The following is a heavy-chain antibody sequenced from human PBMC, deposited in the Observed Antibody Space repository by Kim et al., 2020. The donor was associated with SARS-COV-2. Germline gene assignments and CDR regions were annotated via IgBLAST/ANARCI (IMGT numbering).Heavy chain of an antibody. CDR2: T. V-gene: IGHV1-3*01. J-gene: IGHJ4*02. CDR3: ARELWFGESSY. D-gene: IGHD3-10*01. Sequence: TKYSEKFQGKVTITRDSSASTAYMELRSLRSEDTAVYYCARELWFGESSYWGQGTLVTVSS.